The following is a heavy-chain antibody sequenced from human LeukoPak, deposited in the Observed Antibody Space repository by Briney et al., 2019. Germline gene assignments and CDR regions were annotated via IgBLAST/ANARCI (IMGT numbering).Heavy chain of an antibody. V-gene: IGHV3-15*01. Sequence: PGGSLRLSCAASGFTFNNAWMSWVRQAPGKGLGWVGRIKSKTDGGTTDYAVPVKGRFTISRDDSKNTLYLQMNSLKTEDAAVYYCTTDFSSAVADTFDYWGQGTLVTVSS. J-gene: IGHJ4*02. CDR1: GFTFNNAW. CDR3: TTDFSSAVADTFDY. CDR2: IKSKTDGGTT. D-gene: IGHD6-19*01.